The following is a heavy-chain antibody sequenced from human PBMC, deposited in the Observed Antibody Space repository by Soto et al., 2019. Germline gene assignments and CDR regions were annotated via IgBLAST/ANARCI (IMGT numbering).Heavy chain of an antibody. CDR1: GGSFSGYY. Sequence: PSETLSLTCAVYGGSFSGYYWSWIRQPPGKGLEWIGEINHSGSTNYNPSLKSRVTISVDTSKNQFSLKLSSVTAADTAVYYCARGSIVLMEMDSIPFDPWGQGTLVTVSS. CDR2: INHSGST. J-gene: IGHJ5*02. V-gene: IGHV4-34*01. D-gene: IGHD2-8*01. CDR3: ARGSIVLMEMDSIPFDP.